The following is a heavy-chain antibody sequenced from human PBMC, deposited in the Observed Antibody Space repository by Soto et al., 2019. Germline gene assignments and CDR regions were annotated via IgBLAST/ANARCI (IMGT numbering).Heavy chain of an antibody. J-gene: IGHJ4*02. Sequence: GGSLRLSCTASGFTFSSYEMNWVRQAPGKGLEWISYLNSYGNIINYADSVRGRFTISRDSAKNSLYLQMNSLRAEDTAVYYCATQYQLPAPTLWGQGTLVTLSS. CDR2: LNSYGNII. CDR1: GFTFSSYE. D-gene: IGHD2-2*01. CDR3: ATQYQLPAPTL. V-gene: IGHV3-48*03.